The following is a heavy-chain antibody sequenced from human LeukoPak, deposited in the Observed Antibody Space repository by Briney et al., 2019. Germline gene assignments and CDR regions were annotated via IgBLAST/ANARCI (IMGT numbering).Heavy chain of an antibody. D-gene: IGHD4-11*01. CDR2: IYYSGST. Sequence: SETLSLTCTVSGGSISSYYWSWIRQPAGKGLEWIGYIYYSGSTNYNPSLKSRVTISVDTSKNQFSLKLSSVTAADTAVYYCASNDYSGSDAFDIWGQGTMVTVSS. CDR1: GGSISSYY. J-gene: IGHJ3*02. V-gene: IGHV4-59*01. CDR3: ASNDYSGSDAFDI.